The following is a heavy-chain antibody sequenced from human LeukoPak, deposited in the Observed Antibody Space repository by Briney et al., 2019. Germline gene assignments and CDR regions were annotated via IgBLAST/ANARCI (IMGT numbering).Heavy chain of an antibody. J-gene: IGHJ6*03. V-gene: IGHV4-39*01. Sequence: PSETLSLTCTVSGGSISSSSYYWGWIRQPPGKGLEWIGSIYYSGCTYYNPSLKSRVTISVDPSKNQFSLKLSSVTAADTAVYYCARVAIWSGYATSYYYYMDVWGKGTTVTVSS. D-gene: IGHD3-3*01. CDR1: GGSISSSSYY. CDR2: IYYSGCT. CDR3: ARVAIWSGYATSYYYYMDV.